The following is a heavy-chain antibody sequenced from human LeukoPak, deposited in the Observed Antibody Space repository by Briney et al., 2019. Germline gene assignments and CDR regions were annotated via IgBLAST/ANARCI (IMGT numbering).Heavy chain of an antibody. D-gene: IGHD5-24*01. CDR3: TRVGYIDEGIDY. CDR1: GFPFSSYW. CDR2: IKQDGSKK. J-gene: IGHJ4*02. Sequence: PGGSLRLSCVASGFPFSSYWMTWVRQAPGKGLERVANIKQDGSKKSYVDSVKGRFTISRDNAKNSLYLQMNSLRAEDTAIYYCTRVGYIDEGIDYWGQGILVTVSS. V-gene: IGHV3-7*04.